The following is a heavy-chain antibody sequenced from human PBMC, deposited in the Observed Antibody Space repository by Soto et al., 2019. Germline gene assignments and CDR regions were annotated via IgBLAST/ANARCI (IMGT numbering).Heavy chain of an antibody. CDR1: GGSISSGDYY. CDR3: ARREGGGAFGI. CDR2: IYYSGST. V-gene: IGHV4-31*03. Sequence: SETLSLTCTVSGGSISSGDYYWSWIRQHPGKGLEWIGYIYYSGSTYYNPSLKSRVTISVDTSKNQFSLKLSSVTAADTAVYYCARREGGGAFGIWGQGTMVTVSS. D-gene: IGHD1-26*01. J-gene: IGHJ3*02.